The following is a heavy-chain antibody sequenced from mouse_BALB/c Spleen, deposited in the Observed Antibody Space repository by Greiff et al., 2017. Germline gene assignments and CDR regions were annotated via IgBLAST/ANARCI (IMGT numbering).Heavy chain of an antibody. CDR3: AREDGNHAMDY. D-gene: IGHD2-1*01. CDR1: GYTFTSYW. J-gene: IGHJ4*01. CDR2: IYPGDGDT. Sequence: VMLVESGAELARPGASVKLSCKASGYTFTSYWMQWVKQRPGQGLEWIGAIYPGDGDTRYTQKFKGKATLTADKSSSTAYMQLSSLASEDSAVYYCAREDGNHAMDYWGQGTSVTVSS. V-gene: IGHV1-87*01.